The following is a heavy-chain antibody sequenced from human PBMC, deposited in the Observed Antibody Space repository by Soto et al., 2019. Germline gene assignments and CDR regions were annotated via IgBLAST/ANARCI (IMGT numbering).Heavy chain of an antibody. CDR3: VKGSEYYYDTTDWFEP. V-gene: IGHV3-64D*06. CDR2: ISSNGGST. CDR1: GFTFSSYA. J-gene: IGHJ5*02. Sequence: GGSLRLSCSASGFTFSSYAMHWVRQAPGKGLEYVSAISSNGGSTYYADSVKGRFTISRDNSKNTLYLQMSSLRAEDTAVYYCVKGSEYYYDTTDWFEPGGQGTLVTVSS. D-gene: IGHD3-22*01.